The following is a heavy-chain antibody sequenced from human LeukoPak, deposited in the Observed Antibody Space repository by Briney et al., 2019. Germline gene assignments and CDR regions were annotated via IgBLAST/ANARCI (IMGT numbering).Heavy chain of an antibody. J-gene: IGHJ5*02. D-gene: IGHD2-21*01. CDR2: IKSEGSGGKT. CDR3: THISSIPDRFTS. Sequence: GGSLRLSCEVSGLTFIDAWVSWVSQAPGKGLEWVGRIKSEGSGGKTDHAAPVKGRFTISRDDSKNPVYLQMSSLVTEDTAIYYCTHISSIPDRFTSWGQGTLVTVSS. CDR1: GLTFIDAW. V-gene: IGHV3-15*01.